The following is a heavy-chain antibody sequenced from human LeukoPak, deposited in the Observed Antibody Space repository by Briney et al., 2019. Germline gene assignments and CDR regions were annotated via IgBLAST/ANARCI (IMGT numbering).Heavy chain of an antibody. CDR2: IYYSGST. J-gene: IGHJ4*02. V-gene: IGHV4-61*01. CDR1: GGSVCRDSYY. D-gene: IGHD6-13*01. Sequence: PETLSDTCAVSGGSVCRDSYYWSWIRQPPGKGLEWIGYIYYSGSTNYNPSLKSRVTISVDTSKNQFSLKLSSVTAADTAVYYCAGGIAGDERFHHRGQGTLVTVSS. CDR3: AGGIAGDERFHH.